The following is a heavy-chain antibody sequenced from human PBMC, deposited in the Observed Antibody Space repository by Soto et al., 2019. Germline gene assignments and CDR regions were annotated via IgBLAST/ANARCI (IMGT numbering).Heavy chain of an antibody. Sequence: PGGSLRLSCAASGFTFSSYEMHCVRQAPGKGLEWISYISSTGSGTHYADSVKGRFTMSRDNTKNSVSLQMSSLRAQDTAVYYCVRDLHEPLATDALRVANWGQGTQVTVSS. J-gene: IGHJ4*02. CDR2: ISSTGSGT. CDR1: GFTFSSYE. D-gene: IGHD2-15*01. CDR3: VRDLHEPLATDALRVAN. V-gene: IGHV3-48*03.